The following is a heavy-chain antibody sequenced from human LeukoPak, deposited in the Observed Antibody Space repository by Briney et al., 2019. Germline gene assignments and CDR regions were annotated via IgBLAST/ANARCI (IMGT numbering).Heavy chain of an antibody. D-gene: IGHD1-26*01. J-gene: IGHJ4*02. V-gene: IGHV1-18*01. CDR1: GYTFTSYG. CDR3: ARESYSGSYDDY. Sequence: ASVKVSCTASGYTFTSYGISWVRQAPGQGLEWMGWISAYNGNTNYAQKLQGRVTMTTDTSTSTAYMELRSLRSDDTAVYYCARESYSGSYDDYWGQGTLVTVSS. CDR2: ISAYNGNT.